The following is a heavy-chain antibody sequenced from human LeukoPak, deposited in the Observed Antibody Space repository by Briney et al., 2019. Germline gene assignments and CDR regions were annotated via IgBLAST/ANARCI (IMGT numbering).Heavy chain of an antibody. J-gene: IGHJ3*02. CDR2: MNPNSGNT. CDR1: GYTFTSYD. D-gene: IGHD4-23*01. Sequence: ASVKVSCKASGYTFTSYDINWVRQATGQGLEWMGWMNPNSGNTGYAQKFQGRVTMTRDTSISTAYMELSSLRSVDTAVYYCARGSVVTPDDAFDIWGQGTMVTVSS. V-gene: IGHV1-8*01. CDR3: ARGSVVTPDDAFDI.